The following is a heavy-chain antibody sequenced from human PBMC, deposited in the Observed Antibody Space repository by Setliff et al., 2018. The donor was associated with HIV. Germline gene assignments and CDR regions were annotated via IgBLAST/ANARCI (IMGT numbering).Heavy chain of an antibody. CDR3: GRTMTYYYLCMDV. CDR1: GGSFSGYY. Sequence: SETLSLTCAVYGGSFSGYYWSWIRQPPGKGLEWIGEINHSGSTNYNPSLKSRVTISVDASKSQVSLELSSVTAADTAVYYCGRTMTYYYLCMDVWGNGTTVTVSS. J-gene: IGHJ6*03. CDR2: INHSGST. V-gene: IGHV4-34*01.